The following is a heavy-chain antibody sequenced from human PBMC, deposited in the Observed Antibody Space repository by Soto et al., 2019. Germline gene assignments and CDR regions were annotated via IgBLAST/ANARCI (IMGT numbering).Heavy chain of an antibody. CDR1: GFTFSNYW. V-gene: IGHV3-74*01. CDR3: ARGDCVGGSCYSLAGSFHYYMDV. Sequence: VKLVESGGGLVQPGGSLRLSCAASGFTFSNYWMYWVRQAPGQGLVWVSRINSDGSVSRYADSVKGRLTISRDNVKNTLYLQMNSLRVEDTAVYYCARGDCVGGSCYSLAGSFHYYMDVWGKGTTVTVFS. CDR2: INSDGSVS. D-gene: IGHD2-15*01. J-gene: IGHJ6*03.